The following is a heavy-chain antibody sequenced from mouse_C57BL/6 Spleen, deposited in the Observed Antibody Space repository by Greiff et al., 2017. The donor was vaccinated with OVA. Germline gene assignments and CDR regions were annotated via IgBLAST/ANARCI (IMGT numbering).Heavy chain of an antibody. J-gene: IGHJ4*01. D-gene: IGHD2-5*01. CDR3: ARDNYSNYLYYAMDY. Sequence: VQLKESGGGLVKPGGSLKLSCAASGFTFSSYAMSWVRQTPEKRLEWVATISDGGSYTYYPDNVKGRFTISRDNAKNNLYLQMSHLKSEDTAMYYCARDNYSNYLYYAMDYWGQGTSVTVSS. V-gene: IGHV5-4*01. CDR2: ISDGGSYT. CDR1: GFTFSSYA.